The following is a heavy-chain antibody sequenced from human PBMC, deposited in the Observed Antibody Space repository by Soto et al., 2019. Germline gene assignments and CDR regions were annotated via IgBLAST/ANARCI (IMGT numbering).Heavy chain of an antibody. CDR2: ISGTSVYI. Sequence: GGSLRLSXVASGFTFSNYNMNWVRQAPGKGLEWVSHISGTSVYIHYADSVKGRFTISRDNAKNSVYLQMDSLRVEDTAVYYCAREGALKPFSSWGQGALVTVSS. V-gene: IGHV3-21*01. CDR1: GFTFSNYN. J-gene: IGHJ5*02. CDR3: AREGALKPFSS.